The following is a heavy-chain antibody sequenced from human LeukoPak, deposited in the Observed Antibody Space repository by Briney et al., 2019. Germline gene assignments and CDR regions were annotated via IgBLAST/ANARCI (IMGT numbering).Heavy chain of an antibody. D-gene: IGHD1-26*01. CDR2: INSRSNYR. Sequence: PGGSLRLSCAASGFTLTTYTMNWVRQAPGKGLEWVSSINSRSNYRYYADSVKGRFTISRDNAKNSLYLQMNSLRAEDTAVYYCAREDGIVGATSAFDIWGQGTMVTVSS. J-gene: IGHJ3*02. V-gene: IGHV3-21*01. CDR3: AREDGIVGATSAFDI. CDR1: GFTLTTYT.